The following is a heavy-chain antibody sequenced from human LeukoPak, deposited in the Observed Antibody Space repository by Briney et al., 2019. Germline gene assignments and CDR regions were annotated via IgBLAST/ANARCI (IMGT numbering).Heavy chain of an antibody. CDR3: ARRDYGDYGLFDY. J-gene: IGHJ4*02. CDR2: IYYTGSS. CDR1: GGSIRSSDDY. Sequence: SETLSLTCSVSGGSIRSSDDYWGFVRQTPGKGLEWMGSIYYTGSSHYNPSLKSRATISVDTSKNQFSLKLTSVTAADTAVYYCARRDYGDYGLFDYWGQGTLVTVSS. V-gene: IGHV4-39*07. D-gene: IGHD4-17*01.